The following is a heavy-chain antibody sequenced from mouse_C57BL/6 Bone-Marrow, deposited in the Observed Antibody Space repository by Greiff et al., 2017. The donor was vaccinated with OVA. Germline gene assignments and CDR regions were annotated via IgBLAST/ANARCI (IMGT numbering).Heavy chain of an antibody. CDR1: GYTFTSYW. CDR3: AREGGSRAVGSFAY. V-gene: IGHV1-69*01. J-gene: IGHJ3*01. CDR2: IDPSDSCT. Sequence: QVQLQQPGAELVMPGASVKLSCKASGYTFTSYWMHWVKQRPGQGLEWIGEIDPSDSCTNYNQTFKGKSTLTVDKSSSTAYMQLSSLTSEDAAVDDYAREGGSRAVGSFAYWGQGTLVTVSA. D-gene: IGHD1-1*01.